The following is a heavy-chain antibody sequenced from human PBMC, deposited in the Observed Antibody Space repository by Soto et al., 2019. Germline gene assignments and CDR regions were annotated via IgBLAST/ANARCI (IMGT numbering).Heavy chain of an antibody. V-gene: IGHV2-26*04. J-gene: IGHJ5*02. CDR1: GFSRSNAGLG. Sequence: QVTVKESGPVLVKPTETLTLTCTVSGFSRSNAGLGVSWIRQPPGKALEWLAHIFSNDEKSYSTSLKSRLTISKDTSKSQVVLTMNNMDPVDTATYYCASTYSTSWYWFDPWGQGTLVTVSS. CDR2: IFSNDEK. CDR3: ASTYSTSWYWFDP. D-gene: IGHD6-13*01.